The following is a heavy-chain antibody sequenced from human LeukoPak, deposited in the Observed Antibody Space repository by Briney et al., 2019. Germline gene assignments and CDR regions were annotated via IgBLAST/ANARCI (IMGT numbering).Heavy chain of an antibody. CDR2: ISSSSSYI. CDR3: ARAIHYGSGSYYFSY. Sequence: GGSLRLSCAASGFTSSSYSMNWVRQAPGKGLEWVSSISSSSSYIYYADSVKGRFTISRDNAKNSLYLQMNSLRAEDTAVYYCARAIHYGSGSYYFSYWGQGTLVTVSS. V-gene: IGHV3-21*01. CDR1: GFTSSSYS. J-gene: IGHJ4*02. D-gene: IGHD3-10*01.